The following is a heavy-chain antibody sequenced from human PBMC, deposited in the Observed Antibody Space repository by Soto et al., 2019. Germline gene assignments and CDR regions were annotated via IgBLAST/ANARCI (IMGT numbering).Heavy chain of an antibody. Sequence: ETLSLTCAVYGGSFSGYYWSWIRQPPGKGLEWIGEINHSGSTNYNPSLKSRVTISVDTSKNQFSLKLSSVTAADTAVYYCAVLWFGELLGWFDPWGQGTLVTVS. J-gene: IGHJ5*02. CDR1: GGSFSGYY. CDR2: INHSGST. CDR3: AVLWFGELLGWFDP. D-gene: IGHD3-10*01. V-gene: IGHV4-34*01.